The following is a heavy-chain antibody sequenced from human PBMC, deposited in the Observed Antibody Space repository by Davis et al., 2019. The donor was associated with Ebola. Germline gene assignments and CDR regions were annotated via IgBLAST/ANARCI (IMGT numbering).Heavy chain of an antibody. J-gene: IGHJ1*01. Sequence: AASVKVSCKASGGTFSSYTISWVRQAPGQGLEWMGRIIPILGIANYAQKFQGRVMITADESTSTAYMELSSLRSEDTAVYYCARGLLNSSGWPKGYFQHWGQGTLVTVSS. CDR2: IIPILGIA. CDR3: ARGLLNSSGWPKGYFQH. V-gene: IGHV1-69*02. D-gene: IGHD6-19*01. CDR1: GGTFSSYT.